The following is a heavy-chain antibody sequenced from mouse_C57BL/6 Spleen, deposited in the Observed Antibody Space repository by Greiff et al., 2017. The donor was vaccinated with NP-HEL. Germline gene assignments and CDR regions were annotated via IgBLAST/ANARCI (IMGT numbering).Heavy chain of an antibody. CDR2: ISDGGSYT. CDR1: GFTFSSYA. V-gene: IGHV5-4*01. J-gene: IGHJ2*01. CDR3: ARAGLYYYGSSPYYFDY. D-gene: IGHD1-1*01. Sequence: DVHLVESGGGLVKPGGSLKLSCAASGFTFSSYAMSWVRQTPEKRLEWVATISDGGSYTYYPDNVKGRFTISRDNAKNNLYLQMSHLKSEDTAMYYCARAGLYYYGSSPYYFDYWGQGTTLTVSS.